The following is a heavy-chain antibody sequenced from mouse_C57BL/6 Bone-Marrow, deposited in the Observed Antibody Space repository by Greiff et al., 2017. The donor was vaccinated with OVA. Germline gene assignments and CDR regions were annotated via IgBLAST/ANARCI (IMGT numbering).Heavy chain of an antibody. J-gene: IGHJ1*03. CDR3: ARGGYYEYDDWYFDV. V-gene: IGHV1-52*01. CDR1: GYTFTSYW. Sequence: QVQLQQPGAELVRPGSSVKLSCKASGYTFTSYWMHWVKQRPIQGLEWIGNIDPSDSETHYNQQFKDKATLTVDKSSSTAYMQLSSLTSEDSAVDYCARGGYYEYDDWYFDVWGTGTTVTVSS. D-gene: IGHD2-4*01. CDR2: IDPSDSET.